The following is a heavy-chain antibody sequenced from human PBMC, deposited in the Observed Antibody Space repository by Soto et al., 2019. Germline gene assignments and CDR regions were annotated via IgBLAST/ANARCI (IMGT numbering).Heavy chain of an antibody. CDR3: ARTALGWFDP. V-gene: IGHV4-59*01. D-gene: IGHD2-21*02. CDR2: IFYSGRSGST. CDR1: GGSISSYY. J-gene: IGHJ5*02. Sequence: QVQLQESGPGLVKPSETLSLTCSVSGGSISSYYWSWIRQPPGKGLEWIGYIFYSGRSGSTNHNPSLKSRCTISVDTSKNQFSLKLSSVTAADTAVYYCARTALGWFDPWGQGTLVTVSS.